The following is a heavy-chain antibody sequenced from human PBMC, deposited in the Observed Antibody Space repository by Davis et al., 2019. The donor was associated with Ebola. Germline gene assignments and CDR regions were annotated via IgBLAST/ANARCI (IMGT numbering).Heavy chain of an antibody. D-gene: IGHD4-11*01. J-gene: IGHJ6*02. CDR2: IKQDGGEK. CDR1: GFTLSRFW. V-gene: IGHV3-7*03. CDR3: ASRMTTALV. Sequence: GGSLTLSCAASGFTLSRFWMSWVRQTPGKGLEWVANIKQDGGEKYYVDSVKGRFTISRDNAKNSLYLQMNGLRAEDSAVYYCASRMTTALVWGQGTTVTVSS.